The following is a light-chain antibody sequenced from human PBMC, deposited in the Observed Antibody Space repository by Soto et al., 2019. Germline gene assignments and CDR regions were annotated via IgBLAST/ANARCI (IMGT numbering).Light chain of an antibody. Sequence: EIVLTESPGTLSLSPGKVGTLSCRASQTVISNSLAWYQQKPGQAPRLLIYGASTRATDMPGTFSGRGSGTEFTLTISSLRSEDFAVYYCQQYKNWPRTFGRGTKVDIK. J-gene: IGKJ4*02. CDR3: QQYKNWPRT. V-gene: IGKV3-15*01. CDR1: QTVISNS. CDR2: GAS.